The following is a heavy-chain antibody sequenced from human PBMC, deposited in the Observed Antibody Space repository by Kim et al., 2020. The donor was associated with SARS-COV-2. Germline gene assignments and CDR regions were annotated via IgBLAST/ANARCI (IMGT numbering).Heavy chain of an antibody. D-gene: IGHD2-21*02. J-gene: IGHJ5*02. Sequence: PSLKRRVTISVDTSKNQFSLKLTPMAAADTAVYYCVSTADSQANGNWFDPWGQGILVTVSS. V-gene: IGHV4-39*01. CDR3: VSTADSQANGNWFDP.